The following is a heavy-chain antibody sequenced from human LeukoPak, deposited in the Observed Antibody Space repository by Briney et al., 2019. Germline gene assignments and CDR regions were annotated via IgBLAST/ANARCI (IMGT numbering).Heavy chain of an antibody. CDR3: AKAVVVSTTRLGPFDT. D-gene: IGHD3-22*01. V-gene: IGHV4-59*08. CDR1: GGSISSYY. J-gene: IGHJ3*02. CDR2: IYYSGST. Sequence: SETLSLTCSVSGGSISSYYWSWIRQPPGKGLEWIGYIYYSGSTNYNPSLKRRVTISVDTSKNQFSLKLSSVTAADMAVYYCAKAVVVSTTRLGPFDTWGQGTMVTVSS.